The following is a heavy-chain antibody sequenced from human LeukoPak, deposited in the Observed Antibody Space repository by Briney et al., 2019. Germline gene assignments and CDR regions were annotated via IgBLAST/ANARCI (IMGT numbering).Heavy chain of an antibody. V-gene: IGHV5-51*01. CDR1: EFRFIHYW. CDR3: ARQKHYYYAMDV. J-gene: IGHJ6*02. CDR2: IYPGDSET. Sequence: GESLQISCQGSEFRFIHYWIAWVRQMPGKGLEWMGIIYPGDSETRYSPSFQGQVTISADKSSSTAFLQWSSLKAPDTAMYYCARQKHYYYAMDVWGQGTTVTVSS.